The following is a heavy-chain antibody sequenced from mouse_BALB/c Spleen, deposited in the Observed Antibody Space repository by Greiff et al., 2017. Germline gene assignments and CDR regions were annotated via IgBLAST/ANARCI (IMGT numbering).Heavy chain of an antibody. CDR3: ARDIGLRRGAFAY. Sequence: EVHLVESGGGLVQPGGSLRLSCATSGFTFTDYYMSWVRQHPGKALEWLGFIRNKANGYTTEYSASVKGRFTISRDNSQSILYLQMNTLRAEDSATYYCARDIGLRRGAFAYWGQGTLVTVSA. CDR2: IRNKANGYTT. J-gene: IGHJ3*01. V-gene: IGHV7-3*02. D-gene: IGHD2-2*01. CDR1: GFTFTDYY.